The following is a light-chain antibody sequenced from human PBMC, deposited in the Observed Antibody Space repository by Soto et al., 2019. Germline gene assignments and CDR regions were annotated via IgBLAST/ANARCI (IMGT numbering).Light chain of an antibody. CDR2: GAS. CDR3: QQYNNWPRGT. Sequence: EIVMTQSPATLSVSPGERATLSCRASQSVSSNLAWYQQKPGQAPRLLIYGASTRATGIPARFSGSGSGTEFTLTISSLQSEDFAVYYCQQYNNWPRGTFGGVTKVEIK. V-gene: IGKV3-15*01. J-gene: IGKJ4*01. CDR1: QSVSSN.